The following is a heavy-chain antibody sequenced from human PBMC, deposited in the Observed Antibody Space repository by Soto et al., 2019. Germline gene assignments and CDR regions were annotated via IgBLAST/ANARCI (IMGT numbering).Heavy chain of an antibody. D-gene: IGHD3-10*01. CDR2: ISGSGGST. CDR3: AKVAGVLWFGELLHYYYGMDV. CDR1: GFTFSSYA. V-gene: IGHV3-23*01. J-gene: IGHJ6*02. Sequence: PGGSLRLSCAASGFTFSSYAMSWVRQAPGKGLEWVSAISGSGGSTYYADSVKGRFTISRDNSKNTLYLQMNSLRAEDTAVYYCAKVAGVLWFGELLHYYYGMDVWGQGTTVTVSS.